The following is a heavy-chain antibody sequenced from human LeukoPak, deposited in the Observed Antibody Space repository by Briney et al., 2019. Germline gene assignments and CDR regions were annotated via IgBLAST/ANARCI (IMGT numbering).Heavy chain of an antibody. CDR1: GGTFSSYA. CDR2: INPNSGGT. J-gene: IGHJ5*02. D-gene: IGHD1-26*01. CDR3: ARVGATYSGDP. V-gene: IGHV1-2*02. Sequence: AASVKVSCKASGGTFSSYAISWVRQAPGQGLEWMGWINPNSGGTNYAQKFQGRITMTRDTSISTAYMELSRLRSDDTAGYYCARVGATYSGDPWGQGTLVTVSS.